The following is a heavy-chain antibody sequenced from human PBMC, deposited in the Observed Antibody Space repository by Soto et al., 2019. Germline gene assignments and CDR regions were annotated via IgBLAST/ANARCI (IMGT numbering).Heavy chain of an antibody. CDR2: ISYDGDNQ. CDR3: TRLRVRGVMFFGY. V-gene: IGHV3-30-3*01. D-gene: IGHD3-10*01. CDR1: GFTFSTYA. J-gene: IGHJ4*02. Sequence: QVQLVESGGGVVQPGTSLRLSCVASGFTFSTYAMHWVRQAPGKGLEWVAAISYDGDNQYYADSVRGRFTISRDISKNTLYLQMNSLRPEDTAVYYSTRLRVRGVMFFGYWGQGTLVTVSS.